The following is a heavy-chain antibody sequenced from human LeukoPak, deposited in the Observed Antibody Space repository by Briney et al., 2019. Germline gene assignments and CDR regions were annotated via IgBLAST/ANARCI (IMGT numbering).Heavy chain of an antibody. CDR3: ARSVSAYYDFWRP. D-gene: IGHD3-3*01. Sequence: SETLSLTCTVSGGSISSSSYFWGWIRQPPGKGLEWIGTIYYSGSTYYNPSLKSRVTFSLDTSKNQFSLNLSSVTATDTAVYYCARSVSAYYDFWRPWGQGTLVTVSS. J-gene: IGHJ5*02. CDR1: GGSISSSSYF. V-gene: IGHV4-39*01. CDR2: IYYSGST.